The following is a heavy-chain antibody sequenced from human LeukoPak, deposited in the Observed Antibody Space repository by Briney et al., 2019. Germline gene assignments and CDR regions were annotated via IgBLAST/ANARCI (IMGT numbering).Heavy chain of an antibody. Sequence: GGSLRLSCAASGFTFSDYYMSWIRQAPGKGLEWVSSISSSSSYIYYADSVKGRFTISRDNAKNSLYLQMNSLRAEDTAVHYSARGRIAAAITFDYWGQGTLVTVSS. V-gene: IGHV3-11*06. CDR1: GFTFSDYY. D-gene: IGHD6-13*01. CDR3: ARGRIAAAITFDY. J-gene: IGHJ4*02. CDR2: ISSSSSYI.